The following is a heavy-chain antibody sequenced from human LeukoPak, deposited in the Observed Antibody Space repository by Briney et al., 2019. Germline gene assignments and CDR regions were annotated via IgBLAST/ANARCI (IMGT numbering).Heavy chain of an antibody. CDR1: GFTFSSSA. Sequence: GGSLRLSCAASGFTFSSSALHWVRQAPGKGLEWVAVISYDGSNTYYADSVKGRFTISRDNSKNTLCLQMSGLRTEDTAVYYCARGGSYCSSTKCYLHDYFVQWGQGTLVTVSS. CDR3: ARGGSYCSSTKCYLHDYFVQ. D-gene: IGHD2-2*01. J-gene: IGHJ4*02. CDR2: ISYDGSNT. V-gene: IGHV3-30-3*01.